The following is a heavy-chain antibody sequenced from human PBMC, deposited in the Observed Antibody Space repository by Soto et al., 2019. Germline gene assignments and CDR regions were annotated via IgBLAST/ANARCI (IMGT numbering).Heavy chain of an antibody. J-gene: IGHJ4*02. D-gene: IGHD2-15*01. V-gene: IGHV5-51*01. CDR1: GDSFSGYS. CDR3: ARTGSSYNPFDY. Sequence: PGEFLKISCGGFGDSFSGYSIGGVRQMPGKGLEWMGIIYPDDSDTRYSPSFRGQFTISVDKSISRAYLQWSSLKASDSAMYSCARTGSSYNPFDYWGRGTLVTVSS. CDR2: IYPDDSDT.